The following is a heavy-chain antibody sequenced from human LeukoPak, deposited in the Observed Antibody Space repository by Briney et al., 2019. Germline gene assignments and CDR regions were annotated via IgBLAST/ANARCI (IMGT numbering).Heavy chain of an antibody. CDR2: IDPEDGET. CDR1: GYTSTDYY. V-gene: IGHV1-69-2*01. CDR3: ATGHITGGTGFDY. J-gene: IGHJ4*02. D-gene: IGHD1-20*01. Sequence: ASVKVSCKVSGYTSTDYYVHWVQQAPGKGLEWMGLIDPEDGETIYAEEFQGRVSITADTSTDTAYMELSSLRFDDTAVYYCATGHITGGTGFDYWGRRTLVTVSS.